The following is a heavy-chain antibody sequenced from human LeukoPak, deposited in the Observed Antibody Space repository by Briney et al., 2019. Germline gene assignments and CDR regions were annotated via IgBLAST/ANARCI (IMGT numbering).Heavy chain of an antibody. V-gene: IGHV1-69*13. CDR1: GYTFTSYY. CDR3: ASITGSYYYYMDV. D-gene: IGHD1-20*01. CDR2: IIPIFGTA. J-gene: IGHJ6*03. Sequence: SVKVSCKASGYTFTSYYMHWVRQAPGQGLEWMGGIIPIFGTANYAQKFQGRVTITADESTSTAYMELSSLRSEDTAVYYCASITGSYYYYMDVWGKGTTVTVSS.